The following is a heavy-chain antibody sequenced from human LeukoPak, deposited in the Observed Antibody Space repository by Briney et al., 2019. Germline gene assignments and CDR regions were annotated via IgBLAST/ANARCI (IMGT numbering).Heavy chain of an antibody. Sequence: PGGSLRLSCAASGLTVSSNYMSWVRQAPGKGLEWVSVIYSGGSTYYADSVKGRFTISRHNSKNTLYLQMNSLRAEDTAVYYCARSIYNGSGSYPFDYWGQGTLVTVSS. V-gene: IGHV3-53*04. D-gene: IGHD3-10*01. CDR2: IYSGGST. CDR3: ARSIYNGSGSYPFDY. J-gene: IGHJ4*02. CDR1: GLTVSSNY.